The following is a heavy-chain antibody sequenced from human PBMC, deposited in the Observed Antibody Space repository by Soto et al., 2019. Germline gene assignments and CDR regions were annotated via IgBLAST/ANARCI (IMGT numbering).Heavy chain of an antibody. CDR1: GFSFSTYE. D-gene: IGHD1-26*01. J-gene: IGHJ3*02. CDR3: APRKYGSFNIGAFDI. CDR2: ISKSGIDI. Sequence: LRLSCAASGFSFSTYEMNWVRQAPGKGLEWVSYISKSGIDIYYADSVKGRFTISRDNANNSLYLQMNSLRAEDTAVYYCAPRKYGSFNIGAFDIWGQGTMVTVSS. V-gene: IGHV3-48*03.